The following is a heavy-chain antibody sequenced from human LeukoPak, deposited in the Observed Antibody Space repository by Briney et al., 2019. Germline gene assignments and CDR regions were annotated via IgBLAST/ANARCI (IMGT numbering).Heavy chain of an antibody. D-gene: IGHD1-26*01. CDR1: GGSISSGGYY. J-gene: IGHJ4*02. V-gene: IGHV4-31*03. Sequence: SETLSLTCTVSGGSISSGGYYWSWIRQHPGKGLEWIGYIYYSGSTYYNPSLKSRVTISVDTSKNQFSLKLSSVTAADTAVYYCARERSWGSSTWGQGTLVTVSS. CDR2: IYYSGST. CDR3: ARERSWGSST.